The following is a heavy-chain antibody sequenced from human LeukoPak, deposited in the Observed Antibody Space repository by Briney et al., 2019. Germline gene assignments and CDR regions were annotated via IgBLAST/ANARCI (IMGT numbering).Heavy chain of an antibody. CDR3: ARYRRSGFYY. V-gene: IGHV1-8*03. J-gene: IGHJ4*02. CDR1: GCTFTSYD. D-gene: IGHD6-6*01. CDR2: MSPNSGNT. Sequence: ASVKVSCKASGCTFTSYDINWVRQATGPGLEWMGWMSPNSGNTGYAQKFQGRVTITRNTSISTAYMKLSSLRSEDTAVYYCARYRRSGFYYWGKGTLVTVSS.